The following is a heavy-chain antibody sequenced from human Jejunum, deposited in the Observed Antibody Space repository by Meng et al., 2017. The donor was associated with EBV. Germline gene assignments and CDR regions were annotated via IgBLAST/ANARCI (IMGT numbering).Heavy chain of an antibody. CDR3: ARDGGPSGSYAYWFDP. D-gene: IGHD1-26*01. CDR1: GGSIRSSNW. CDR2: IFHIGTT. Sequence: VQLYGSGLGMVKPLGTLALTCVVSGGSIRSSNWWSWVRQPPGKGPEWIGEIFHIGTTNYNPTLKSRVTMSVDKSKNHFSLKLTSVTAADTAVYYCARDGGPSGSYAYWFDPWGQGTLVTVSS. V-gene: IGHV4-4*02. J-gene: IGHJ5*02.